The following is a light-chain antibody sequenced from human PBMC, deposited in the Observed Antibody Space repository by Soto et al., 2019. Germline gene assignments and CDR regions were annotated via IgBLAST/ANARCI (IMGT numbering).Light chain of an antibody. CDR3: QQRNNWPWT. J-gene: IGKJ1*01. V-gene: IGKV3-11*01. CDR1: ETVATN. Sequence: EIVLTQSPGTLSLSPGEKATLSCWASETVATNLAWYQQKPGQAPRLLISGASTRAAGISDRFRGSGSGTEFTLTISSLAPEDFAVYYCQQRNNWPWTFGQGTKVDIK. CDR2: GAS.